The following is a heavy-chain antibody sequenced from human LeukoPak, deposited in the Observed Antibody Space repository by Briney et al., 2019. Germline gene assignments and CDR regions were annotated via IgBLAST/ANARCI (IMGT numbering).Heavy chain of an antibody. CDR3: ARDPEQWLVEYGYFQH. J-gene: IGHJ1*01. D-gene: IGHD6-19*01. CDR1: GFTFSSYS. Sequence: PGGSLRLSCAASGFTFSSYSMNWVRQAPGKGLEWVSYISSSSSTIYYADSVKGRFAISRDNAKNSLYLQMNSLRAEDTAVYYCARDPEQWLVEYGYFQHWGQGTLVTVSS. V-gene: IGHV3-48*04. CDR2: ISSSSSTI.